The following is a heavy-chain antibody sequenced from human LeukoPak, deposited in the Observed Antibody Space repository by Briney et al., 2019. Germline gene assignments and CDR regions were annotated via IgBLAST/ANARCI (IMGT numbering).Heavy chain of an antibody. CDR3: ARGPVVVPAAMVEPPGWLDP. CDR1: GGSISSGSYY. Sequence: SQTLSLTCTVSGGSISSGSYYWSWIRQPAGRGLEWIGRIYTSGSTNYNPSLKSRVTISVDTSKNQFSLTLSSVTAADTAVYYCARGPVVVPAAMVEPPGWLDPWGQGTLVTVSS. D-gene: IGHD2-2*01. V-gene: IGHV4-61*02. CDR2: IYTSGST. J-gene: IGHJ5*02.